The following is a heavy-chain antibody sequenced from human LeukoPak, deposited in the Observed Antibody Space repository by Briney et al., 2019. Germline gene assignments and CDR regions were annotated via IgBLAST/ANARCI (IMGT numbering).Heavy chain of an antibody. CDR2: INPNSGGT. Sequence: ASVTVSCKASGYTFSGHYMHWVRQAPGQGLEWLGWINPNSGGTNYAQKFQGRVTMTRDTSISTAYMELSRLRSDDTAVYYCARGRGCSGGSCYSPRFDYWGQGTLVTVSS. D-gene: IGHD2-15*01. V-gene: IGHV1-2*02. J-gene: IGHJ4*02. CDR1: GYTFSGHY. CDR3: ARGRGCSGGSCYSPRFDY.